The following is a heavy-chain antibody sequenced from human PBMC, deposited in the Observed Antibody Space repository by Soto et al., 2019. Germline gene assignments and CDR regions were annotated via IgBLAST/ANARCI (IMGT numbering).Heavy chain of an antibody. J-gene: IGHJ3*02. CDR1: GFTVSSNY. V-gene: IGHV3-53*01. CDR2: IYSGGST. D-gene: IGHD2-15*01. Sequence: GSLRLSCAASGFTVSSNYMSWVRQAPGKGLEWVSVIYSGGSTYYADSVEGRFTISRDNSKNTLYLQMNSLRAEDTAVYYCAREAVVVVAATGDPYAFDIWGQGTMVTVSS. CDR3: AREAVVVVAATGDPYAFDI.